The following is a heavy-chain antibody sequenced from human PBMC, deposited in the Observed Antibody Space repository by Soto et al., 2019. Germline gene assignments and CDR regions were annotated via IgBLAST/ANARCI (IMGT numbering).Heavy chain of an antibody. J-gene: IGHJ6*02. CDR1: GFTVTSYY. D-gene: IGHD3-10*01. CDR2: IYTGGNT. CDR3: ARDYYYGSGNYYRADYYHYGMDV. Sequence: LRLSCAASGFTVTSYYMSWVRQAPGKGLEWVSLIYTGGNTNYSDSVKGRFTISRDNSKNTLYLQMNSLRAEDTAVYYCARDYYYGSGNYYRADYYHYGMDVWGQGTTVTVSS. V-gene: IGHV3-53*01.